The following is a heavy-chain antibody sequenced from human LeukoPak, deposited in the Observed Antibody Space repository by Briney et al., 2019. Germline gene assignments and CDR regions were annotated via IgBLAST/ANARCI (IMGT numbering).Heavy chain of an antibody. CDR3: SLRAFWFDP. CDR1: GFTFDDYA. CDR2: ISWNSGSI. Sequence: QPGRSLRLSCAASGFTFDDYAMHWVRQAPGKGLEWVSGISWNSGSIGYADSVKGRFTISRDNAKNTLYLQMNSLRAEDTAVYYCSLRAFWFDPWGQGTLVSVSS. V-gene: IGHV3-9*01. J-gene: IGHJ5*02.